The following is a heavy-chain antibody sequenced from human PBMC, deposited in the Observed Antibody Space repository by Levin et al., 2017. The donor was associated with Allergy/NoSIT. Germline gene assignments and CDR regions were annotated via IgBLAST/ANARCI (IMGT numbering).Heavy chain of an antibody. D-gene: IGHD6-19*01. CDR1: GGSISSGGYS. Sequence: SETLSLTCAVSGGSISSGGYSWSWIRQPPGKGLEWIGYIYHSGSTYYNPSLKSRVTISVDRSKNQFSLKLSSVTAADTAVYYCARTRKVAGTEAFDIWGQGTMVTVSS. CDR3: ARTRKVAGTEAFDI. V-gene: IGHV4-30-2*01. CDR2: IYHSGST. J-gene: IGHJ3*02.